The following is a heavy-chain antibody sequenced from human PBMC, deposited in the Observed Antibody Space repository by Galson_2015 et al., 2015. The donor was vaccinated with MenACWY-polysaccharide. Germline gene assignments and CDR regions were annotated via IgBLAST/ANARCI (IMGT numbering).Heavy chain of an antibody. CDR1: GFTFSSYS. CDR2: ISSSSSTI. Sequence: SLRLSCAASGFTFSSYSMNWVRQAPGKGLEWVSYISSSSSTIYYADSVKGRFTISRDNAKNSLYLQMNSLRAEDTAVYYCARDLISSYDSSGYGYSGPGTLLPVSS. V-gene: IGHV3-48*01. CDR3: ARDLISSYDSSGYGY. J-gene: IGHJ4*01. D-gene: IGHD3-22*01.